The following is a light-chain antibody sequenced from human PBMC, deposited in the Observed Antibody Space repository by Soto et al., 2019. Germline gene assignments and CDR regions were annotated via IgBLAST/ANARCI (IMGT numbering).Light chain of an antibody. CDR2: END. V-gene: IGLV1-51*02. Sequence: SVLTQPPSVSADPGHKVTISKTGSSSNIGSNYVSWYQQVPGTAPKLLIYENDNRPSGIPDRFSGSKSGTSATLGVTGLQIGDEADYYCGTWDSSLRAHVFATGTKVTVL. CDR1: SSNIGSNY. J-gene: IGLJ1*01. CDR3: GTWDSSLRAHV.